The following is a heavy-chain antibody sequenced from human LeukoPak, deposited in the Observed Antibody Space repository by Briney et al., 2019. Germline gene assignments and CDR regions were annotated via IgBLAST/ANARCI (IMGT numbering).Heavy chain of an antibody. J-gene: IGHJ5*02. CDR1: GCSISSSNR. CDR2: IYHSGNT. CDR3: ARDRGIAGGRAWFDP. Sequence: PGGTLSLTCAVSGCSISSSNRRSLRRPPPGEGVEWIGKIYHSGNTNYTPSLKGRVTISVDKSKNQFSLKLSLVTAADTAVYYCARDRGIAGGRAWFDPWGQGTLVTVSS. V-gene: IGHV4-4*02. D-gene: IGHD6-13*01.